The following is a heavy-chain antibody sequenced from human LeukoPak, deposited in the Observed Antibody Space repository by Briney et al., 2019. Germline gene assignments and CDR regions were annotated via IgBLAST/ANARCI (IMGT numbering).Heavy chain of an antibody. Sequence: ASVKVSCKASGYSFTSYGISWVRQAPGQGLGWMGWISAYNGNTNYAQKLQGRVTMTTDTSTSTAYMELRSLRSDDTAVYYCARDRVITFGGVIVIQGDAFDIWGQGTMVTVSS. V-gene: IGHV1-18*01. D-gene: IGHD3-16*02. CDR3: ARDRVITFGGVIVIQGDAFDI. J-gene: IGHJ3*02. CDR1: GYSFTSYG. CDR2: ISAYNGNT.